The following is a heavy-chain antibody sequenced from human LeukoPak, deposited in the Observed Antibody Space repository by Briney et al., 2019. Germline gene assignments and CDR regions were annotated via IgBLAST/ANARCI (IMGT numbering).Heavy chain of an antibody. J-gene: IGHJ3*02. CDR3: ARDQLHGDLNAFDI. Sequence: SETLSLTCTVSGGSISSSSYYWGWIRQPPGKGLEWIEYIYHSGSTYYNPSLKSRVTISVDRSKNQFSLKLSSVTAADTAVYYCARDQLHGDLNAFDIWGQGTMVTVSS. CDR1: GGSISSSSYY. D-gene: IGHD1-26*01. V-gene: IGHV4-39*07. CDR2: IYHSGST.